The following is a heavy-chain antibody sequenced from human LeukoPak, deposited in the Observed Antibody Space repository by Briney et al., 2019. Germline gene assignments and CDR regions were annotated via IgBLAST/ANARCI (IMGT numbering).Heavy chain of an antibody. D-gene: IGHD1-14*01. Sequence: AASVKVSCKAFGYTFTGYYVHWVRQAPGQGLEWMGRINPNNGDSNFAQKFQGRVTMTRDTSISTVYMDLSRLRPDDTAVYYCARMSSPLQYSWFDPWGQGTLVTVSS. J-gene: IGHJ5*02. CDR2: INPNNGDS. CDR3: ARMSSPLQYSWFDP. CDR1: GYTFTGYY. V-gene: IGHV1-2*06.